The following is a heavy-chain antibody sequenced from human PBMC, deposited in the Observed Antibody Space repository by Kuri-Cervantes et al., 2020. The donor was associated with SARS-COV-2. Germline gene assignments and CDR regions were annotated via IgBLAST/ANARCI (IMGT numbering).Heavy chain of an antibody. V-gene: IGHV4-38-2*02. CDR1: GYSISSGYY. Sequence: SETLSLTCTVSGYSISSGYYWGWIRQPPGKGLEWIGSIYHSGSTYYNPSLKGRVTMSMDTSKSQISLTLTSVTAADTAVYYCARGTKVATSEYYHYMDVWGKGTTVTVSS. D-gene: IGHD5-12*01. CDR2: IYHSGST. CDR3: ARGTKVATSEYYHYMDV. J-gene: IGHJ6*03.